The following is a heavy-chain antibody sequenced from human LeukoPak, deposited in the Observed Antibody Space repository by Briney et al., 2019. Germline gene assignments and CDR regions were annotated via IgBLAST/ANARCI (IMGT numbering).Heavy chain of an antibody. D-gene: IGHD6-13*01. CDR3: AKDRSASWSFDY. CDR2: ISYDGSDK. Sequence: GGSLRLSCAASGFTFSSSGMHWVRQAPGKGLEWVAAISYDGSDKYYADSGKGRFTISRDNSKNTLYLQMNSLRAEDTAVYYCAKDRSASWSFDYWGQGTLVTVSS. V-gene: IGHV3-30*18. CDR1: GFTFSSSG. J-gene: IGHJ4*02.